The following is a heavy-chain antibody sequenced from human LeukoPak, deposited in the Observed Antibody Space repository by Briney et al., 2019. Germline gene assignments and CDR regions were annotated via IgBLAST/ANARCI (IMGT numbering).Heavy chain of an antibody. CDR3: ARGSGDIYGMDV. Sequence: SETLSFTCAVYGGSFSGYYWSWIRQPPGKGLEGIGEINHSGSTNHNPSLKRRVTISVDTSKSQFSLKLSSVTAADTAVYYCARGSGDIYGMDVWGKGTTVTVSS. CDR2: INHSGST. CDR1: GGSFSGYY. D-gene: IGHD3-10*01. J-gene: IGHJ6*04. V-gene: IGHV4-34*01.